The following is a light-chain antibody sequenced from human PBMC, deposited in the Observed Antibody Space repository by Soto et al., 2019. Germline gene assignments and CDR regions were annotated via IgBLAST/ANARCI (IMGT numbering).Light chain of an antibody. CDR3: QQNTDWPLT. V-gene: IGKV3D-20*02. J-gene: IGKJ1*01. CDR2: GVS. CDR1: QSITSTY. Sequence: EVVMTQSPATLSVSPGERATLSCRASQSITSTYLAWYQQKPGQAPRLLIYGVSSRATGVPDRFSGSGSGTDFTLTISRLEPEDFAVYYCQQNTDWPLTFGQGTKVEVK.